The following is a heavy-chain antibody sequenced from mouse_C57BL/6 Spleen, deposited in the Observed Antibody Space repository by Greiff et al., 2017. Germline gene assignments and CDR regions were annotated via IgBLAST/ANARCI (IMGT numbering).Heavy chain of an antibody. D-gene: IGHD2-1*01. V-gene: IGHV3-8*01. J-gene: IGHJ1*03. CDR1: GYSITSDY. Sequence: DVKLQESGPGVAKPSQTLSLTCSVTGYSITSDYWNWIRKFPGNKLEYMGYISNSGSTYYNPSLKSRISIPRDTAKNQYYLQLNSVTTEDTATYYCARYYYGNYGWYFYVWGTWTTVTVSS. CDR3: ARYYYGNYGWYFYV. CDR2: ISNSGST.